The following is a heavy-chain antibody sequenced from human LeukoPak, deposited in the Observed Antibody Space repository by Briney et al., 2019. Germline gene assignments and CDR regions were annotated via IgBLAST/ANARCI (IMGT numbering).Heavy chain of an antibody. V-gene: IGHV4-39*02. CDR2: IYYSGST. Sequence: PSETLSLTCTVSGGSISSSSYYWGWIRQPPGKGLEWIGSIYYSGSTYYNPSLKSRVTISVDTSKNQFSLKLSSVTAADTAVYYCARDFCSSTSCFYDPWGQGTLVTVSS. D-gene: IGHD2-2*01. CDR1: GGSISSSSYY. CDR3: ARDFCSSTSCFYDP. J-gene: IGHJ5*02.